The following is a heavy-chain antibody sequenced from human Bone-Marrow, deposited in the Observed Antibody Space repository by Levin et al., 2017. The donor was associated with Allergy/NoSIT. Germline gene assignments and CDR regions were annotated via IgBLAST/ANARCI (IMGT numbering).Heavy chain of an antibody. D-gene: IGHD3-10*01. CDR3: ARDLGLLSLWFGELYGENVNDAFDI. CDR2: INPSGGST. CDR1: GYTFTSYY. V-gene: IGHV1-46*01. J-gene: IGHJ3*02. Sequence: GESLKISCKASGYTFTSYYMHWVRQAPGQGLEWMGIINPSGGSTSYAQKFQGRVTMTRDTSTSTVYMELSSLRSEDTAVYYCARDLGLLSLWFGELYGENVNDAFDIWGQGTMVTVSS.